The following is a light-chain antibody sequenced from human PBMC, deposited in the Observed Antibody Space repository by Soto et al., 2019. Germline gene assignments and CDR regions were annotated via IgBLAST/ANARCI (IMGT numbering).Light chain of an antibody. CDR3: QQYDTYPWT. CDR2: AAS. J-gene: IGKJ1*01. CDR1: QGIGNY. Sequence: DIQMTQSPPSLSASVGDRVTNTCRASQGIGNYLAWYQQKPGKVPKSLIYAASTLQSGVPSKFSGSGSGTDFTLTISSLQPEDFATYYCQQYDTYPWTFGQGTKVEIK. V-gene: IGKV1-16*02.